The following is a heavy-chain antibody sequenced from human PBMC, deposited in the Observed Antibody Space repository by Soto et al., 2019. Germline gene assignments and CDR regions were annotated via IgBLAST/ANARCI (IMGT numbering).Heavy chain of an antibody. J-gene: IGHJ6*02. CDR3: ARINCTGNNCNPYYHYGINV. V-gene: IGHV3-33*01. Sequence: QEQLVESGGGVVQPGRSLRLSCAASGFTFYTYGMHWVRQVPGKGLQWVAVIWYDGGTKYYADSVRGRITVSRDNSKNTMYLQMDSLRDEDTAINYCARINCTGNNCNPYYHYGINVSCQGTTVTVS. CDR2: IWYDGGTK. CDR1: GFTFYTYG. D-gene: IGHD2-8*02.